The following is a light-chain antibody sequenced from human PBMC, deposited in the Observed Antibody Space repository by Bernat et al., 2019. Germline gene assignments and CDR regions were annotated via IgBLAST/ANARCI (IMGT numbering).Light chain of an antibody. CDR2: AAS. CDR3: QQRSNWPVT. J-gene: IGKJ5*01. V-gene: IGKV3-11*01. CDR1: QSVYTY. Sequence: EIVLTQSPATLSLSPGERATLSCRASQSVYTYLAWYQQKPGQAPRLLIYAASYRATGIPARFSGSGSGTDFTLTISSLEPEDFAVYYCQQRSNWPVTFGQGTRLEIK.